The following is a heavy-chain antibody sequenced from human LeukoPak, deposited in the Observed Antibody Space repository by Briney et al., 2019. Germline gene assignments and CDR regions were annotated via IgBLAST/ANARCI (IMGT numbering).Heavy chain of an antibody. CDR1: GYTYTTDG. V-gene: IGHV1-18*01. CDR3: ARDRGIAEADSFDP. CDR2: IDTYSGKT. J-gene: IGHJ5*02. Sequence: ASVKVSCKASGYTYTTDGISWVRQAPGQGLEWMGWIDTYSGKTNYAQKFQGRVTMTSDTSTSTAYMELKSLRSDDTAVYYCARDRGIAEADSFDPWGQGTLVTVSS. D-gene: IGHD6-13*01.